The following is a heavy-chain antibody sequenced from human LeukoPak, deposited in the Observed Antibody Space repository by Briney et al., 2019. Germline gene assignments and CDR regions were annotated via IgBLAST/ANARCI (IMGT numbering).Heavy chain of an antibody. Sequence: ASVKVSCKASGSTFTGYYMHWVRQAPGQGLEWMGWINPNSNGTNYAQKFQGRVTMTRDTSISTAYMELSRLGSDDTAVYYCARDFAGYCSSTSCPFDAFDIWGQGTMVTVSS. CDR3: ARDFAGYCSSTSCPFDAFDI. CDR1: GSTFTGYY. J-gene: IGHJ3*02. V-gene: IGHV1-2*02. D-gene: IGHD2-2*01. CDR2: INPNSNGT.